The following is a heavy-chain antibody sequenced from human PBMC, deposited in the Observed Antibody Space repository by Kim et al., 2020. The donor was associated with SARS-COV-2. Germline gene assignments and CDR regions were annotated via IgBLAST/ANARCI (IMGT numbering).Heavy chain of an antibody. V-gene: IGHV4-34*01. D-gene: IGHD4-17*01. CDR1: GGSFSGYY. Sequence: SETLSLTCAVYGGSFSGYYWSWIRQPPGKGLEWIGEINHSGSTNYNPSLKSRVTISVDTSKNQFSLKLSSVTAADTAVYYCARGEFRSAVTPGGNWFDPWGQGTLVTVSS. CDR3: ARGEFRSAVTPGGNWFDP. J-gene: IGHJ5*02. CDR2: INHSGST.